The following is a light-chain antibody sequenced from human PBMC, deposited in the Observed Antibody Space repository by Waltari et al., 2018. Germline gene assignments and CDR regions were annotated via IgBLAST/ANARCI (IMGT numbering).Light chain of an antibody. CDR3: QHRSDWPPIFT. CDR2: DVS. Sequence: EIVFTQSQATLSLSPGERATLPCTASQTITNDLAWYQQNPGQPPRLLIYDVSFRATGIPARFSGSGSGTDFTLTISSLEPEDFAVYFCQHRSDWPPIFTFGPGTKVDIK. V-gene: IGKV3-11*01. J-gene: IGKJ3*01. CDR1: QTITND.